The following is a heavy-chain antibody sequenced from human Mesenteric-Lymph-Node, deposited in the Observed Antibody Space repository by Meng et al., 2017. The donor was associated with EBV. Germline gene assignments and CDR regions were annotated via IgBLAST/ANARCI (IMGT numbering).Heavy chain of an antibody. V-gene: IGHV4-4*02. CDR2: IYHDGTT. Sequence: VQLQESGPGLVKPSWTLSLPYAVSCGSISGGYWWSWVRQPPGKGLEWIGEIYHDGTTNYPPSLKSRVSISVDKSKTQFSLKLSSVTAADTAVYYCARSPYSGSYYANFDYWGQGTLVTVSS. CDR3: ARSPYSGSYYANFDY. CDR1: CGSISGGYW. D-gene: IGHD1-26*01. J-gene: IGHJ4*02.